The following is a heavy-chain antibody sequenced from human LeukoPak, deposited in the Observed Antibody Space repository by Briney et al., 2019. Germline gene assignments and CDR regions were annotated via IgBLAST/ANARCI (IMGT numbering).Heavy chain of an antibody. CDR3: ATGVAAAGTQKNHNWFDH. J-gene: IGHJ5*02. V-gene: IGHV1-24*01. CDR1: GYTLTELS. CDR2: FDPEDGET. D-gene: IGHD6-13*01. Sequence: ASVKVSCKVSGYTLTELSMHWVRQAPGKGLEWMGGFDPEDGETIYAQKFQGRVTMTEDTSTDTAYMELSSLRSEDTAVYYCATGVAAAGTQKNHNWFDHWGQGTLVTVSS.